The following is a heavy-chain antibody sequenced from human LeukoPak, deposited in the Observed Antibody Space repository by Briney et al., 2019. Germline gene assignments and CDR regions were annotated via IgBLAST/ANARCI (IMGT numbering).Heavy chain of an antibody. V-gene: IGHV1-18*01. CDR1: GYTFTSYG. CDR2: ISAYNGNT. D-gene: IGHD3-10*01. CDR3: ARDETWFGESYDAFDI. J-gene: IGHJ3*02. Sequence: ASVKVSCKASGYTFTSYGISWVRQAPGQGLEWMGWISAYNGNTNYAQKLQGRVTMTTDTSTSTAYMELSRLRSDDTAVYYCARDETWFGESYDAFDIWGQGTMVTVSS.